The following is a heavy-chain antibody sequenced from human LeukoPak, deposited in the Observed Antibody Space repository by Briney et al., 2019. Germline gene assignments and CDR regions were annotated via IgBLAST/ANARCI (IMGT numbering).Heavy chain of an antibody. CDR2: ISSSSSYI. J-gene: IGHJ4*02. D-gene: IGHD3-22*01. Sequence: GRSLRLSRAASGFTFSSHSMNWVCQAPGKGLEWGSCISSSSSYIYYADSVKGRFTISRDNAKTSLYLKMNSQRDEDTAVYYCATSEVVSVFDYWGQGTLVTVSS. V-gene: IGHV3-21*01. CDR1: GFTFSSHS. CDR3: ATSEVVSVFDY.